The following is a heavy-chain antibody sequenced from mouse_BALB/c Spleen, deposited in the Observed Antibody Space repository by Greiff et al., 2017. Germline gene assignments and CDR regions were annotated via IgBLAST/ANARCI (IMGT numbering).Heavy chain of an antibody. CDR3: ARVLLYYGSSHAMDY. CDR2: IWGDGST. J-gene: IGHJ4*01. D-gene: IGHD1-1*01. CDR1: GFSLTGYG. Sequence: VHLVESGPGLVAPSQSLSITCTVSGFSLTGYGVNWVRQPPGKGLEWLGMIWGDGSTDYNSALKSRLSISKDNSKSQVFLKMNSLQTDDTARYYCARVLLYYGSSHAMDYWGQGTSVTVSS. V-gene: IGHV2-6-7*01.